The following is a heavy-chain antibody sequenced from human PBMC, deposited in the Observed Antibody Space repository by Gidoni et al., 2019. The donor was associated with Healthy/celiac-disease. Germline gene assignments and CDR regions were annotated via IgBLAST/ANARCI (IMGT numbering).Heavy chain of an antibody. J-gene: IGHJ3*02. CDR2: ISAYNGNT. Sequence: QVQLVQSGAEVKKPGASVKVSCKASGYTFTSYGISWVRQAPGQGLEWMGWISAYNGNTNYAQKLQGRVTMTTDTSTSTAYMELRSLRSDDTAVYYCARTLGSVYDSSGYYYVGAFDIWGQGTMVTVSS. CDR1: GYTFTSYG. CDR3: ARTLGSVYDSSGYYYVGAFDI. V-gene: IGHV1-18*01. D-gene: IGHD3-22*01.